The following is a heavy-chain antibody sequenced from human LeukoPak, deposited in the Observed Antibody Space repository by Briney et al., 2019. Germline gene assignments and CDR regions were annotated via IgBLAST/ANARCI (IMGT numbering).Heavy chain of an antibody. J-gene: IGHJ4*02. V-gene: IGHV3-23*01. CDR3: ANTHCDSSPIVWNF. D-gene: IGHD6-6*01. Sequence: GGSLRLSCTASGFNFGNYGMSWVRQAAGKGLAWVSGLSYDGVRIFYADSVRGRFTVSRDNSKNTLYLQMDSLRAEDTAVYYCANTHCDSSPIVWNFWGQGTLVTVSS. CDR1: GFNFGNYG. CDR2: LSYDGVRI.